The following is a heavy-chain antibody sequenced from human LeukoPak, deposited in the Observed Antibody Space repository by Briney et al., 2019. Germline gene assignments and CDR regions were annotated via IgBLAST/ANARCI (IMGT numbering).Heavy chain of an antibody. V-gene: IGHV3-30*02. Sequence: GGSLRLSCTASGFVFSTYGMHWVRQAPGKGLEGVAFIRYDGSNKYYADPVKGRFTISRDNSKNTLYLQMNSLRAEDTAVYYCAKDDQLFFDYWGQGTLVTVSS. CDR1: GFVFSTYG. D-gene: IGHD6-6*01. CDR2: IRYDGSNK. J-gene: IGHJ4*02. CDR3: AKDDQLFFDY.